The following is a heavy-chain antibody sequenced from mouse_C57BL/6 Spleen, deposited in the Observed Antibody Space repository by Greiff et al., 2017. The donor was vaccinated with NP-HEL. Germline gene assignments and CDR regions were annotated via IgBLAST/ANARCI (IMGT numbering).Heavy chain of an antibody. J-gene: IGHJ2*01. CDR2: ISSGSSTI. Sequence: EVMLVESGGGLVKPGGSLKLSCAASGFTFSDYGMHWVRQAPEKGLEWVAYISSGSSTIYYADTVKGRFTISRDNAKNTLFLQMTSLRSEDTAMYYCARHSNAGLDFDYWGQGTTLTVSS. CDR3: ARHSNAGLDFDY. V-gene: IGHV5-17*01. CDR1: GFTFSDYG. D-gene: IGHD2-5*01.